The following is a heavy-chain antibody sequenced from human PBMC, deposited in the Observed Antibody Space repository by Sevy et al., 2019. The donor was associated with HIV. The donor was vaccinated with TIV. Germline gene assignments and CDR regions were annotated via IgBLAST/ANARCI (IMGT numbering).Heavy chain of an antibody. CDR3: AKGRDGSGWYYYGMDV. J-gene: IGHJ6*02. Sequence: GESLKISCAASGFTFSSYGMHWVRQAPGKGLEWVAFISYDGSNKYYADSVKGRFTISRDNSKNTLYLQMNSLRAEDTAVYYCAKGRDGSGWYYYGMDVWGQGTTVTVSS. V-gene: IGHV3-30*18. CDR2: ISYDGSNK. CDR1: GFTFSSYG. D-gene: IGHD6-19*01.